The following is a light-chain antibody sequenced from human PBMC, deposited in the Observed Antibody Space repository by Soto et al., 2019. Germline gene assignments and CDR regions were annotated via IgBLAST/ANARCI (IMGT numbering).Light chain of an antibody. CDR2: GGS. V-gene: IGKV3-20*01. Sequence: VLTQSPGTLSLSPGERATLSCRASQNVSSRYFAWYQQKPGQAPRLLIYGGSSRATGIPDRFRGSGYGTDFTLSIRKLEAEDFAVYYCQQYGITPRTFGQATKVEIK. CDR3: QQYGITPRT. J-gene: IGKJ1*01. CDR1: QNVSSRY.